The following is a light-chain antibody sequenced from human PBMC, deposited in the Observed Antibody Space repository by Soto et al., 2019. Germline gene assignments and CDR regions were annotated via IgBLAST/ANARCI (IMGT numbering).Light chain of an antibody. CDR3: QQYGSSPPIT. CDR1: QSVSSN. Sequence: EILMTQSPATPSVSPGERATLSCRASQSVSSNLAWYQQKPGQAPRLLISGASSRATGIPARFSGSGSGTDFTLTISRLEPEDFAVYYCQQYGSSPPITFGQGTRLEIK. CDR2: GAS. J-gene: IGKJ5*01. V-gene: IGKV3-20*01.